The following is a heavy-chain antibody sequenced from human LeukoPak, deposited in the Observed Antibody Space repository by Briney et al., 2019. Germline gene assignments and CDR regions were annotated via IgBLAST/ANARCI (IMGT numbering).Heavy chain of an antibody. CDR2: IYHSGST. Sequence: PSETLSLTCAVYGGSFSGYYWSWIRQPPGKGLEWIGSIYHSGSTYYNPSLKSRVTISVDTSKNQFSLKLSSVTAADTAVYYCARDRAAAAGTGDYWGQGTLVTVSS. D-gene: IGHD6-13*01. CDR3: ARDRAAAAGTGDY. J-gene: IGHJ4*02. CDR1: GGSFSGYY. V-gene: IGHV4-34*01.